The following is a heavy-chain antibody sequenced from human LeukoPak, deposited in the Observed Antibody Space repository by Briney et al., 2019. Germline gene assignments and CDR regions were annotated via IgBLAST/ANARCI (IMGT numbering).Heavy chain of an antibody. Sequence: GGSLRLSCAASGFTVSSNYMSWVRQAPGKGLEWVSVIYSGGSTYYADSVKGRFTISRHNSKNTLYLQMNSLRAEDTAVYYCARSADGYNGAQFDYWGQGTLVTDSS. CDR3: ARSADGYNGAQFDY. V-gene: IGHV3-53*04. D-gene: IGHD5-24*01. CDR1: GFTVSSNY. J-gene: IGHJ4*02. CDR2: IYSGGST.